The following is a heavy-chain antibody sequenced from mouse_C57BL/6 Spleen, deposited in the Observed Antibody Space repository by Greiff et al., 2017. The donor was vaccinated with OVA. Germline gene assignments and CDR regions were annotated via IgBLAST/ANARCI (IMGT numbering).Heavy chain of an antibody. CDR2: IDPSDSYT. CDR1: GYTFTSYW. J-gene: IGHJ4*01. D-gene: IGHD1-1*01. CDR3: ARKPYYYGSDSAMDR. V-gene: IGHV1-69*01. Sequence: QVQLQQPGAELVMPGASVKLSCKASGYTFTSYWMHWVKQRPGQGLEWIGEIDPSDSYTNYNQKFKGKSTLTVDKSSSTAYMQLSSLTSEDSAVYYCARKPYYYGSDSAMDRWGQGTSVTVSS.